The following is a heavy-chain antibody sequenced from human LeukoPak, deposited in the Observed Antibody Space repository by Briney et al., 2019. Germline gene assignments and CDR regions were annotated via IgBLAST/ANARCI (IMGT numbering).Heavy chain of an antibody. CDR3: AREVSEGFDF. CDR1: GFTFSGYS. D-gene: IGHD3-22*01. CDR2: FGTRSTSV. Sequence: GGSLRLSYTASGFTFSGYSMNWIRQAPGKGLEWVSSFGTRSTSVYHAGSVKGRFAISRDNAKNSLYLQMNSLRAEDTALYYCAREVSEGFDFWGQGTLVTVSS. J-gene: IGHJ4*02. V-gene: IGHV3-21*01.